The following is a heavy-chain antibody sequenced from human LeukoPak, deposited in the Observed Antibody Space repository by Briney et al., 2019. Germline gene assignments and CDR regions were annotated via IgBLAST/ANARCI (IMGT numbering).Heavy chain of an antibody. Sequence: RSGRSLRLSCAASGFTFSSYAMHWVRQAPGKGLEWVSSISSSSSYIYYADSVKGRFTISRDNAKNSLYLQMNSLRAEDTAVYYCARLGAYSGSYPEDFDWYFDLWGRGTLVTVSS. CDR3: ARLGAYSGSYPEDFDWYFDL. D-gene: IGHD1-26*01. CDR2: ISSSSSYI. CDR1: GFTFSSYA. V-gene: IGHV3-21*01. J-gene: IGHJ2*01.